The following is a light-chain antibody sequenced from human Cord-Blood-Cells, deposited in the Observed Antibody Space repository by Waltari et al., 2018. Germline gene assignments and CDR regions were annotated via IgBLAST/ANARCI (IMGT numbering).Light chain of an antibody. V-gene: IGLV2-14*03. CDR3: SSYTSSSTWV. CDR1: SSDVGGYNY. Sequence: QSALTQPASVSGSPGQSITISCTGTSSDVGGYNYVSWYQQHPGKAPKLMIYDVSNRPAGLSNRVSGSKSGNTASLTISGLQAEDEADSYCSSYTSSSTWVFGGGTKLTVL. J-gene: IGLJ3*02. CDR2: DVS.